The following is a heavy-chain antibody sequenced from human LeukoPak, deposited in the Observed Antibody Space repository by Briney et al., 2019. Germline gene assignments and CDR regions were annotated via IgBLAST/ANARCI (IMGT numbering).Heavy chain of an antibody. Sequence: GGSLRLSCAASGFSFNNYWMAWVRQTAGKGLEWVASMKQDGSEEYYADSVKGRFTISRDNAKNSLYLQMNSLRAEDTAVYYCAELGITMIGGVWGKGTTVTISS. CDR1: GFSFNNYW. CDR3: AELGITMIGGV. V-gene: IGHV3-7*01. D-gene: IGHD3-10*02. CDR2: MKQDGSEE. J-gene: IGHJ6*04.